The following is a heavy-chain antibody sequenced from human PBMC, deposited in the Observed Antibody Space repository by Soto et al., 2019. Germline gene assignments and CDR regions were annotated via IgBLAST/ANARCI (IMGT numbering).Heavy chain of an antibody. J-gene: IGHJ6*02. CDR2: IHYSGST. Sequence: QVQLQESGPGLVKPSQTLSLTCTVSGGSISSGGYYWSWIRQHPGKGLEWSGYIHYSGSTYYNPSPKSRVTISVDTSKNKFSRKLGSVTAADTAVYYCARVFGFGGLDVWGQGTTVTVSS. V-gene: IGHV4-31*03. CDR3: ARVFGFGGLDV. CDR1: GGSISSGGYY. D-gene: IGHD3-10*01.